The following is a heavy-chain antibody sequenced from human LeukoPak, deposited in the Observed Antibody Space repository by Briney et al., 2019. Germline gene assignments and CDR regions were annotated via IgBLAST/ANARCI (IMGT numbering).Heavy chain of an antibody. J-gene: IGHJ3*02. D-gene: IGHD4-17*01. CDR3: ARDPNGDYIGAFDM. Sequence: PGGSLRLSCAASGFIFSNYALMWLRQSPGKGLEWVSAIRGSGGGTFYADSVKGRSTISRDNSKNTLYLQMNGPRAEDTAVYYCARDPNGDYIGAFDMWGRGTLVTVSS. V-gene: IGHV3-23*01. CDR1: GFIFSNYA. CDR2: IRGSGGGT.